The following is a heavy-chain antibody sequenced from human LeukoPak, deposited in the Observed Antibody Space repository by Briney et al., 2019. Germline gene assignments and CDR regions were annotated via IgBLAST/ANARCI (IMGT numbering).Heavy chain of an antibody. CDR2: IRSKANSYAT. D-gene: IGHD3-16*01. Sequence: GGSLRLSCAASGFTFSSYWMHWVRQASGKGLEWVGRIRSKANSYATAYAASVKGRFTISRDDSKNTAYLQMNSLKTEDTAVYYCTRLAVGGLDYWGQGTLVTVSS. J-gene: IGHJ4*02. V-gene: IGHV3-73*01. CDR1: GFTFSSYW. CDR3: TRLAVGGLDY.